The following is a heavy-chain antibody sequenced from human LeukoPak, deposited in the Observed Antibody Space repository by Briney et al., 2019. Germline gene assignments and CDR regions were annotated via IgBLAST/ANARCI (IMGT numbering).Heavy chain of an antibody. CDR1: GFTFSSYA. CDR3: AKMDYYDSSGYPPVDY. Sequence: GGSLRLSCAASGFTFSSYAMSWDRQAPGKGLEWVSAISGSVGGTYYADSVKGRFTISRDNSKNTLYLQMNSLRAEDTAVYYCAKMDYYDSSGYPPVDYWGQGTLVTVSS. V-gene: IGHV3-23*01. D-gene: IGHD3-22*01. CDR2: ISGSVGGT. J-gene: IGHJ4*02.